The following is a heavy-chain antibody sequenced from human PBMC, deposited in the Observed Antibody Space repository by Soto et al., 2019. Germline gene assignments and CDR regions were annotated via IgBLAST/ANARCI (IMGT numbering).Heavy chain of an antibody. J-gene: IGHJ4*02. CDR1: GGSFSGYY. V-gene: IGHV4-34*01. CDR2: INHSGST. CDR3: ASTGYGSSSSGDY. D-gene: IGHD6-13*01. Sequence: QVQLQQWGAGRLKPSETLSLTCAVYGGSFSGYYWSWIRQPPGKGLEWIGEINHSGSTNYNPSLKSRVTISVDTSKNEFSLKLSSVTAADTAVYYCASTGYGSSSSGDYWGQGTLVTVSS.